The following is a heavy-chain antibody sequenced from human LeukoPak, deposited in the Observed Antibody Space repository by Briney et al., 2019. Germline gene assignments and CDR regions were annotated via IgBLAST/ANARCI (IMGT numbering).Heavy chain of an antibody. V-gene: IGHV3-30*02. CDR1: RFIFNSYG. J-gene: IGHJ4*02. CDR3: ARDLRYDYGDYIDY. Sequence: QSGGSLRLSCEASRFIFNSYGMHWVRQAPDKGLEWVAFIRYDGSNKYYADSVKGRFTISRDNAKNSLYLQMNSLRAEDTAVYYCARDLRYDYGDYIDYWGQGTLVTVSS. CDR2: IRYDGSNK. D-gene: IGHD4-17*01.